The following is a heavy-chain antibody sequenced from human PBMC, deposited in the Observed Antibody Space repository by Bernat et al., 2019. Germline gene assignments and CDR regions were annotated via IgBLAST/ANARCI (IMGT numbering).Heavy chain of an antibody. J-gene: IGHJ4*02. CDR3: ARDYLFGYDILTGYYRRLDY. V-gene: IGHV1-18*01. CDR1: GYTFTSYG. Sequence: QVQLVQSGAEVKKPGASVKVSCKASGYTFTSYGISWVRQAPGQGLEWMGWISAYNGNTNYAQKLQGRVTMTTDTSTSTAYMELRSLRSDDTAVYYCARDYLFGYDILTGYYRRLDYWGQGTLVTVSS. D-gene: IGHD3-9*01. CDR2: ISAYNGNT.